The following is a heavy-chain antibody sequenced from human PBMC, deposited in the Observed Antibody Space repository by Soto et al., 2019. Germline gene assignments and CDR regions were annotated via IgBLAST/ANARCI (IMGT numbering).Heavy chain of an antibody. CDR3: AIRTLGDVTYYSVDV. CDR2: INPNNIGNT. D-gene: IGHD1-26*01. Sequence: QEQLVQSGAEVKKPGASVKVSCKASGYTFIGYYIRWVRQAPGQGLEWMGWINPNNIGNTNYALKFRCRVTMNRDTSIPTACMELSRLRTHDTAGYFCAIRTLGDVTYYSVDVWGQGTTFTVSS. J-gene: IGHJ6*01. CDR1: GYTFIGYY. V-gene: IGHV1-2*02.